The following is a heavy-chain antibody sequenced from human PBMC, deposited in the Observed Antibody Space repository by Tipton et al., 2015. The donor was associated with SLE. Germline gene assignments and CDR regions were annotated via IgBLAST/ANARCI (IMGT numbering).Heavy chain of an antibody. CDR2: INQSGAT. Sequence: TLSLTCAVYGGSFSGYYWSWIRQSPGKGLEWIGEINQSGATHYNPSLKSRVTISIDTSKIQFSLKVTSMTAADTAVYFCARSLTGYYYYYGMDVWGQGTTVSVSS. V-gene: IGHV4-34*01. CDR3: ARSLTGYYYYYGMDV. D-gene: IGHD3-9*01. J-gene: IGHJ6*02. CDR1: GGSFSGYY.